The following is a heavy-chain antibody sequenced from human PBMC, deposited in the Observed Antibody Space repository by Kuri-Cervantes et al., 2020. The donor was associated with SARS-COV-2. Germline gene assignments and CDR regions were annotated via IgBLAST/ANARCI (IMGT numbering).Heavy chain of an antibody. V-gene: IGHV4-61*02. CDR3: ARGRGYHDSSGYYFDS. CDR1: GGSISGDTYY. Sequence: LRLSCTVSGGSISGDTYYWSWVRQPAGKGLEWIGRIYSSGNTNYNPSLKSRVTISEDTSKNQFSPKLTSVTAADTAVYFCARGRGYHDSSGYYFDSWGQGTLVTVSS. CDR2: IYSSGNT. D-gene: IGHD3-22*01. J-gene: IGHJ4*02.